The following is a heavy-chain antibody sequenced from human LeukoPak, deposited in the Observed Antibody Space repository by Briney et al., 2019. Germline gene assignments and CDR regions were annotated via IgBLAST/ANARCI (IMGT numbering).Heavy chain of an antibody. CDR1: GYTFTSYG. CDR3: ARDEPLMGELRALDYYYYGMDV. V-gene: IGHV1-18*01. CDR2: ISAYNGNT. Sequence: ASVKVSCKASGYTFTSYGISWVRQALGQGLEWMGWISAYNGNTNYAQKLQGRVTMTTDTSTSTAYMELRSLRSDDTAVYYCARDEPLMGELRALDYYYYGMDVWGQGTTVTVSS. J-gene: IGHJ6*02. D-gene: IGHD3-16*01.